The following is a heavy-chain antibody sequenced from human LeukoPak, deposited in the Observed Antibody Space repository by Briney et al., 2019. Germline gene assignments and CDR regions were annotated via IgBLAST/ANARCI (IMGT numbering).Heavy chain of an antibody. CDR2: IKQDGSEK. CDR1: GFTFSSYW. V-gene: IGHV3-7*03. Sequence: PGGSLRLSCAASGFTFSSYWMSWVRQAPGKGLEGVANIKQDGSEKNYVDSVKGRFTISRDNAKKSLYLQMNSLRAEDTAVYYCARDAAGYYYYGMDVWGQGTTVTVSS. J-gene: IGHJ6*02. D-gene: IGHD6-25*01. CDR3: ARDAAGYYYYGMDV.